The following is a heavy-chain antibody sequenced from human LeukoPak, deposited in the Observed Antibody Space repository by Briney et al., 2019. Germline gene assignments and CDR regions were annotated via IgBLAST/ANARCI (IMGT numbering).Heavy chain of an antibody. CDR1: GYTFTGYY. CDR3: ARDWPYCGGDCHWDWFDP. D-gene: IGHD2-21*01. Sequence: ASVKVSCKASGYTFTGYYMHWVRQAPGQGLEWMGWINPNSGGTNYAQKFQGRVTMTRDTPISTAYMELSRLRSDDTAVYYCARDWPYCGGDCHWDWFDPWGQGTLVTVSS. CDR2: INPNSGGT. J-gene: IGHJ5*02. V-gene: IGHV1-2*02.